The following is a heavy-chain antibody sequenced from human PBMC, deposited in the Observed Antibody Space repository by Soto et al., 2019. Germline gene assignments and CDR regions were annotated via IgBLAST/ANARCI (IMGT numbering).Heavy chain of an antibody. J-gene: IGHJ4*02. CDR3: ARAAIAARPSHYYFDY. CDR2: INPNSGGT. D-gene: IGHD6-6*01. V-gene: IGHV1-2*02. Sequence: ASVKVSCKASGYTFTGYYMHWVRQAPGQGLEWMGWINPNSGGTNYAQKFQGRITMTRDTSISTAYMELSRLRSDDTAVYYCARAAIAARPSHYYFDYWGQGTLVTVSS. CDR1: GYTFTGYY.